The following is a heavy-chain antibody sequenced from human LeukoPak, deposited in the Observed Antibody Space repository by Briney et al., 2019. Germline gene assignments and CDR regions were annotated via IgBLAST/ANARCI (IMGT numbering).Heavy chain of an antibody. D-gene: IGHD3-10*01. J-gene: IGHJ4*02. CDR1: GFTFSSYG. CDR3: AKDLGGSGSFDY. V-gene: IGHV3-30*18. CDR2: ISYDGSNK. Sequence: GGSLRLSCAASGFTFSSYGMHWVRQAPGKGLEWVAVISYDGSNKYYADSVKGRFTISRDNSKNTLYLQMNSLRAEDTAVYYCAKDLGGSGSFDYWGQGTLVTVSS.